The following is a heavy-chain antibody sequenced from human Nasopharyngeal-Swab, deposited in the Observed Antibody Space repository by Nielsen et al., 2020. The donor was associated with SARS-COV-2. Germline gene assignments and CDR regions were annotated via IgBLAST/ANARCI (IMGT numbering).Heavy chain of an antibody. Sequence: GGSLRLFCSVSEFTFSDYVMNWVRQAPGKGLEWVSSISSTNNFIFYADSVKGRFTISRDNTKNSLYLQMNTLRVADTAVYYCARGFRRGSYYDNIGADSWGQGTLVTVSS. CDR1: EFTFSDYV. CDR3: ARGFRRGSYYDNIGADS. D-gene: IGHD3-22*01. V-gene: IGHV3-21*01. CDR2: ISSTNNFI. J-gene: IGHJ4*02.